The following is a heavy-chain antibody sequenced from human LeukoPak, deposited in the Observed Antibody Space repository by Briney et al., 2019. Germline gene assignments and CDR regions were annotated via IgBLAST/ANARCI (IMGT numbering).Heavy chain of an antibody. V-gene: IGHV3-21*01. Sequence: PGGSLRLSCAASGFTFSSYSMNWVRQAPGKGLEWVSSIGSSSSYIYYADSVKGRFTISRDNAKNSLYLQMNSLRAEDTAEYYCARGPCSSTSCWGQGTLVTVSS. J-gene: IGHJ4*02. CDR2: IGSSSSYI. CDR3: ARGPCSSTSC. D-gene: IGHD2-2*01. CDR1: GFTFSSYS.